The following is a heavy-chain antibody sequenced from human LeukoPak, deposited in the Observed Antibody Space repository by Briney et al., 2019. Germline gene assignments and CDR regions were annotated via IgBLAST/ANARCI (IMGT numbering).Heavy chain of an antibody. CDR2: ISSSSSYI. V-gene: IGHV3-21*01. CDR3: ARDEHYYGSGRNKAIFDY. CDR1: GFTFSSYS. J-gene: IGHJ4*02. Sequence: GGSLRLSCAASGFTFSSYSMNWVRQAPGKGLEWVSSISSSSSYIYYADSVKGRFTISRDNAKNSLYLQMNSLRAEDTAVYYCARDEHYYGSGRNKAIFDYWGQGTLVTVSS. D-gene: IGHD3-10*01.